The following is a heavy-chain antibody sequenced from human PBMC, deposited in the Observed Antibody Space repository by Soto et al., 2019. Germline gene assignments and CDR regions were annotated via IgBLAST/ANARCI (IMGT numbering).Heavy chain of an antibody. D-gene: IGHD5-12*01. V-gene: IGHV1-69*04. CDR3: QQRGYDSGGDY. CDR2: IIPILGIA. J-gene: IGHJ4*02. Sequence: ASVKVSCKASGYTFTNFGISWVRQAPGQGLEWMGRIIPILGIANYAQKFQGRVTITADKSTSTAYMELSSLRSEDTAVYYCQQRGYDSGGDYWGQGTLVTVSS. CDR1: GYTFTNFG.